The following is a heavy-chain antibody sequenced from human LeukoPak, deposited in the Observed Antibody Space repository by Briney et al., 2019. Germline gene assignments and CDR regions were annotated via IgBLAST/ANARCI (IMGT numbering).Heavy chain of an antibody. CDR1: GYSISSGYY. CDR3: ARRPIPADDWFDP. V-gene: IGHV4-38-2*01. J-gene: IGHJ5*02. Sequence: PSETLSLTCAVSGYSISSGYYWGWIRQPPGQGLEWIGSIYHSGSTYYNPSLKSRVTISVDTSKNQFSLKLSSVTAADTAVYYCARRPIPADDWFDPWGQGTLVTVSS. D-gene: IGHD2-2*01. CDR2: IYHSGST.